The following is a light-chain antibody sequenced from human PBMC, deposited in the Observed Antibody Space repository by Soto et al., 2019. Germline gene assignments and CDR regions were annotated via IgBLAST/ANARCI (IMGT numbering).Light chain of an antibody. J-gene: IGKJ3*01. CDR2: AAS. V-gene: IGKV1-39*01. Sequence: DIQMTQSPSSLSASVGDRVTITCRASQSISSYLNWYQQKPGKAPKLLIYAASSLQSGVPSRFSGSGSGTDFPLTISSLQPEDFATYYCQPSYSTPFTFGPGTKVDI. CDR1: QSISSY. CDR3: QPSYSTPFT.